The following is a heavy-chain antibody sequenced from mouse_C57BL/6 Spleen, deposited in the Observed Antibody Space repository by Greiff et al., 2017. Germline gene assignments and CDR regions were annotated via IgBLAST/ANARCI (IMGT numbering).Heavy chain of an antibody. CDR3: AGDRDY. CDR1: GYSITSGYY. V-gene: IGHV3-6*01. J-gene: IGHJ2*01. Sequence: DVKLQESGPGLVKPSQSLSLTCSVTGYSITSGYYWNWIRQFPGNKLEWMGYISYDGSNNYNPSLKNRISITRDTSKNQFFLKLNSVTTEDTATYYCAGDRDYWGQGTTLTVSS. CDR2: ISYDGSN.